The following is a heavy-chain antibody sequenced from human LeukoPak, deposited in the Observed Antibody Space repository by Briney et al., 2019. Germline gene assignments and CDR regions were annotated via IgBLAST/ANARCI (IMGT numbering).Heavy chain of an antibody. V-gene: IGHV4-4*07. CDR3: ARGDYYDGGGRNWFDP. Sequence: SETLSLTCTVSGGSMSSYYWNFIRQPAGKGLEWIGRIHTSWTTYYNPSLKTRVTMSVDTSTNHFSLRLTSVTAADTAVYYCARGDYYDGGGRNWFDPWGQGTLVTVSS. CDR2: IHTSWTT. CDR1: GGSMSSYY. J-gene: IGHJ5*02. D-gene: IGHD3-16*01.